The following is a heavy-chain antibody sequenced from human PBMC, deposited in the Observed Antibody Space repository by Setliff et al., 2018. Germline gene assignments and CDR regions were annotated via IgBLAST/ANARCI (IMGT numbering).Heavy chain of an antibody. V-gene: IGHV1-46*01. Sequence: GASVKVSCKASGYTFTSHYMHWVRQAPGLGLEWMGTINPSSGRTSYAQKFQGRVTMTRDMSTSTVYMDMSSLRSEDTAVYYCARDVFPYHYEGAFDIWGQGTMVT. D-gene: IGHD3-22*01. CDR1: GYTFTSHY. J-gene: IGHJ3*02. CDR2: INPSSGRT. CDR3: ARDVFPYHYEGAFDI.